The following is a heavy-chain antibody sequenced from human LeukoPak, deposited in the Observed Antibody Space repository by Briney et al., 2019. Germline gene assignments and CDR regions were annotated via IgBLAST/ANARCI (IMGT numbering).Heavy chain of an antibody. J-gene: IGHJ4*02. V-gene: IGHV3-49*04. Sequence: PGGSLRLSCTTSGFTFGDYRMNWVRQAPGKGLEWVGVIRGKASGGTTDYAASVKGRFTISRDDSKSIAYLQMSSLKIEDTAVYYCARDMGTTETGDDYWGQGTLVTVSP. CDR1: GFTFGDYR. D-gene: IGHD4-17*01. CDR2: IRGKASGGTT. CDR3: ARDMGTTETGDDY.